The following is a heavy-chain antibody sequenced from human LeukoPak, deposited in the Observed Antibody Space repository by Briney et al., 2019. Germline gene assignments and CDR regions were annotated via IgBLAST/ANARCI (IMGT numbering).Heavy chain of an antibody. Sequence: PGGSLRLSCAASGFTFSSYEMNWVRQAPGKGLEWVSYISSSGSTIYYADSVKGRFTISRDNAKNTLYLQMNSLRAEDTAVYYCARDGQMGGAKYADGGQGTLVTVSS. J-gene: IGHJ4*02. V-gene: IGHV3-48*03. CDR3: ARDGQMGGAKYAD. CDR2: ISSSGSTI. D-gene: IGHD1-26*01. CDR1: GFTFSSYE.